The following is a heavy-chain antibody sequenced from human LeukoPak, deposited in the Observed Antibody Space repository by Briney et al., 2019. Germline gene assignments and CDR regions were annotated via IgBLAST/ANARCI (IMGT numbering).Heavy chain of an antibody. V-gene: IGHV1-2*06. CDR3: AREDFGDYYFDS. CDR1: GGTFSSYA. Sequence: GASVKVSCKASGGTFSSYAISWVRQAPGQGLEWMGRINPNSGGTKYAQKFQGRVTITRDTSISTAYMELSRLRSDDTAMYYCAREDFGDYYFDSWGQGTLVTVSS. D-gene: IGHD4-17*01. J-gene: IGHJ4*02. CDR2: INPNSGGT.